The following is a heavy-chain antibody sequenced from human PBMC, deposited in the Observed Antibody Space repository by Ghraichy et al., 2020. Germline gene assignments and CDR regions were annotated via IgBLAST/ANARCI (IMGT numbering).Heavy chain of an antibody. J-gene: IGHJ1*01. CDR2: ISADGART. CDR1: GFTFTYG. CDR3: VRRSSYPEYFQH. V-gene: IGHV3-23*01. Sequence: GESLNISCAASGFTFTYGMTWVRQTPGKGLEWVSCISADGARTYYADSVKGRFTISRDSSKNTLFLQMNSLTAEDTAVYFCVRRSSYPEYFQHWGQGTLVTV.